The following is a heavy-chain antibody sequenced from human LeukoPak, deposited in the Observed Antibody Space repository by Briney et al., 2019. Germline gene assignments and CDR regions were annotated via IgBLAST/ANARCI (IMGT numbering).Heavy chain of an antibody. V-gene: IGHV3-21*01. J-gene: IGHJ4*02. CDR2: ISSSSSYI. CDR3: ARDECSSTSCPTGY. D-gene: IGHD2-2*01. Sequence: GGSLRLSCAASGFTFSSYSMNLVRQAPGKGLEWVSSISSSSSYIYYADSVKGRFTISRDNAKNSLYLQMNSLRAEDTAVYYCARDECSSTSCPTGYWGQGTLVTVSS. CDR1: GFTFSSYS.